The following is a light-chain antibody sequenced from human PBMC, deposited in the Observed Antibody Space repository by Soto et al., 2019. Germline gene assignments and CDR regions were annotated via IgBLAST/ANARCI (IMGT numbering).Light chain of an antibody. CDR2: GAS. Sequence: IVLTQSAGSLSLYPGQRATLSCRASQSVDSTFFAWYQKKPGQAPRLLIYGASKRDTGVPDRFSGSGSGTDFTLTISRLEPEDLAVYYCQQYMSSVTFGQGTKVEI. CDR1: QSVDSTF. V-gene: IGKV3-20*01. CDR3: QQYMSSVT. J-gene: IGKJ1*01.